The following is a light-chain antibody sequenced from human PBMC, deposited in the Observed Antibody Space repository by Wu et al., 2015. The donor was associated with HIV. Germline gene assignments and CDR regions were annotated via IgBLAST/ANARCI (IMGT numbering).Light chain of an antibody. Sequence: IQMTQSPSSLSASVGDRVTITCRASQDIRIDLGWYQQKPGKAPKPLIYAAFTLQSGVPSRFSGSGSGTDFTLTISSLQPEDFATYYCLQDYNYPRTFGQGTKVEIK. J-gene: IGKJ1*01. CDR3: LQDYNYPRT. CDR1: QDIRID. V-gene: IGKV1-6*01. CDR2: AAF.